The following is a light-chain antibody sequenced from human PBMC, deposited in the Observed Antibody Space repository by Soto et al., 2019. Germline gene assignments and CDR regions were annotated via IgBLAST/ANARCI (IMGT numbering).Light chain of an antibody. CDR2: AAS. CDR3: QQSYRTPRT. Sequence: DIQMTQSPSSLSASVGDRVTITCRASQNINSYLNWYQQKPGKAPNLLIYAASSLQSGVPSRFSGSGSGTDFTLTISSLQPEDFATYYCQQSYRTPRTFGQGTKVDIK. J-gene: IGKJ1*01. V-gene: IGKV1-39*01. CDR1: QNINSY.